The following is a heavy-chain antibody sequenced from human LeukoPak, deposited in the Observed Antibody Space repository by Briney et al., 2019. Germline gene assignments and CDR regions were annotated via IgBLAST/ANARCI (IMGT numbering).Heavy chain of an antibody. D-gene: IGHD5-24*01. Sequence: PGGSLRLSCAASGFTFSSYAMSWVRQAPGKGLEWVSAMSGSGGNTYYADSVRGRFTMSRDNSKNTLYLQMNSLRAEDTAVYYCAKDRDGYSPEYWGQGTLVTVSS. CDR2: MSGSGGNT. J-gene: IGHJ4*02. CDR3: AKDRDGYSPEY. CDR1: GFTFSSYA. V-gene: IGHV3-23*01.